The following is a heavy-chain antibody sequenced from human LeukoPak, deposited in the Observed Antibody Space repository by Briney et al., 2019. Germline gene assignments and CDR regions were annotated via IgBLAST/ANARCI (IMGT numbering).Heavy chain of an antibody. J-gene: IGHJ6*03. V-gene: IGHV3-23*01. CDR1: GFTFTTYA. CDR3: AKESGYDNYYYYYMDG. Sequence: PGGSLRLSCAASGFTFTTYAMHWVRQAPGKGLEWVSTITGSGGSKYYADSVKGRFTISRDNSKKTLYLQMKSLRAEAQAVYYCAKESGYDNYYYYYMDGWGRGTTVTISS. D-gene: IGHD5-12*01. CDR2: ITGSGGSK.